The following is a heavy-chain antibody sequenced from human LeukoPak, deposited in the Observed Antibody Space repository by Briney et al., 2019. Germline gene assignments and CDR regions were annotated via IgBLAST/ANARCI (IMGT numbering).Heavy chain of an antibody. V-gene: IGHV3-7*01. CDR3: ARDTASGYDAFDI. CDR1: GFTFSSYW. CDR2: IKQDGSEK. D-gene: IGHD6-13*01. Sequence: GGSLRLSCAASGFTFSSYWMSWVRQAPGNGLEGGANIKQDGSEKYYVDSVKGRFTISRDNAKNSLYLQMNSLRAEDTAVYYCARDTASGYDAFDIWGQGTMVTVSS. J-gene: IGHJ3*02.